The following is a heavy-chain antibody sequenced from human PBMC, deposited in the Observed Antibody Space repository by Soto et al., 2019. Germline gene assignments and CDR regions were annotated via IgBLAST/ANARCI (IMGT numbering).Heavy chain of an antibody. Sequence: GGSLRLSCAASGFTFSSYAMSWVRQAPGKGLEWVSAISGSGGSTYYADSVKGRFTISRDNSKNTLYLQMNSLRAEDTAVYYCAKGIAAAGTGGYYFDCWGQGTLVTVSS. CDR3: AKGIAAAGTGGYYFDC. CDR1: GFTFSSYA. CDR2: ISGSGGST. J-gene: IGHJ4*02. V-gene: IGHV3-23*01. D-gene: IGHD6-13*01.